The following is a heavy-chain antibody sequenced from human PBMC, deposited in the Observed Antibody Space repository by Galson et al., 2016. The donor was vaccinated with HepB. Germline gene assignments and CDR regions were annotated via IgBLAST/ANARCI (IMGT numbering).Heavy chain of an antibody. CDR1: KYTFSNYW. D-gene: IGHD1-1*01. CDR2: IYPEDSDA. V-gene: IGHV5-51*01. CDR3: ARRPTGGYIGLAFDS. Sequence: QSGAEVKKPGESLKISCKASKYTFSNYWIAWVRQMPGKGLEWMGAIYPEDSDARYSPSFQGQVTFSVDKSINTAYLQWSSLEASVTAMYYCARRPTGGYIGLAFDSWGQGTPVTVSS. J-gene: IGHJ4*02.